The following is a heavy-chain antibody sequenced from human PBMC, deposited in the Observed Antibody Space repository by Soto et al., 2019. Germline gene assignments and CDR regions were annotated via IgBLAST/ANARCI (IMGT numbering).Heavy chain of an antibody. CDR1: GFTFSNNT. CDR3: AKDHDSRSPSYFDY. J-gene: IGHJ4*02. V-gene: IGHV3-23*01. D-gene: IGHD3-10*01. Sequence: GGSLRLSCAASGFTFSNNTMIWVRQAPGKGLEWVSAISGGVTNTYYADSVRGRFTISRDISKNTLYLQMNSLTVEDTAIYYCAKDHDSRSPSYFDYWGQGTLVTVSS. CDR2: ISGGVTNT.